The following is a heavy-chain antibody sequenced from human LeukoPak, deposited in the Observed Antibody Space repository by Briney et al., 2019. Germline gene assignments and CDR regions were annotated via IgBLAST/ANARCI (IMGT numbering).Heavy chain of an antibody. Sequence: GASVKVSCKASGYTFTSYGISWVRQAPGQGREWMAWISAYNGNTNYAQKLQGRVTMTTDTSTSTAYMELRSLRSDDTAVYYCARDRPYSSSWNWFDPWGQGTLVTVSS. J-gene: IGHJ5*02. CDR1: GYTFTSYG. CDR3: ARDRPYSSSWNWFDP. CDR2: ISAYNGNT. V-gene: IGHV1-18*01. D-gene: IGHD6-13*01.